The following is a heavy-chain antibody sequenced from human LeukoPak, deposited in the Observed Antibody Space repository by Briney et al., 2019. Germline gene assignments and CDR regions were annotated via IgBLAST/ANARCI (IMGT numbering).Heavy chain of an antibody. D-gene: IGHD7-27*01. V-gene: IGHV3-20*04. CDR3: AENWGSFSWYFDL. CDR1: GFTFDDYG. J-gene: IGHJ2*01. Sequence: GGSLRLSCAASGFTFDDYGMNWVRQAPGKGLEWVSGINWIGGSTGYADSVKGRFTISRDNAKNSLYLQMNSLRAEDTAFYYCAENWGSFSWYFDLWGRGTLVTVSS. CDR2: INWIGGST.